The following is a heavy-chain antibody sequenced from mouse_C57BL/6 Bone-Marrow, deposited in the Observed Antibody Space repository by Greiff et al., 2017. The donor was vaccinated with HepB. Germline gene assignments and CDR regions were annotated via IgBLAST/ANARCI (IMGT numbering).Heavy chain of an antibody. Sequence: QVQLQQSGAELVRPGASVTLSCKASGYTFTDYEMHGVKRTPVHGLEWIGAIDPETGGNAYNQKLKGKAILTADKSSSTAYMELRSLTSEDSAVYYCTRRGVYYYGSSYFDYWGQGTTLPVSS. D-gene: IGHD1-1*01. CDR2: IDPETGGN. V-gene: IGHV1-15*01. J-gene: IGHJ2*01. CDR1: GYTFTDYE. CDR3: TRRGVYYYGSSYFDY.